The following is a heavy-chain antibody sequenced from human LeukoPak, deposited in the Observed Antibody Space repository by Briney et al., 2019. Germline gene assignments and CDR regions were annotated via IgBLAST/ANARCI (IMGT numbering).Heavy chain of an antibody. Sequence: PGGSLRLSCAASGFTVSSNYMSWVRQAPGKGLEWVASIKNDGSEKYYVDSVRGRYTISRDNTKNSLYLQMSSLRAEDTAVYYCATDRGWRTSGYYLYYFEYWGQGTLVTFSS. D-gene: IGHD3-3*01. V-gene: IGHV3-7*01. J-gene: IGHJ4*02. CDR1: GFTVSSNY. CDR2: IKNDGSEK. CDR3: ATDRGWRTSGYYLYYFEY.